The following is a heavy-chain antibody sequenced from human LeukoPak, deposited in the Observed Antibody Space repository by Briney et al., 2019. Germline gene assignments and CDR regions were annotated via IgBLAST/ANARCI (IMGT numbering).Heavy chain of an antibody. CDR2: IKQDGSEK. CDR3: ARFTPRYLGAFDI. J-gene: IGHJ3*02. Sequence: PEGSLRLSCAASGFTFSSYWMSWVRQAPGKGLEWVANIKQDGSEKYYVDSVKGRFTISRDNAKNSLYLQMNSLRAEDTAVYYCARFTPRYLGAFDIWGQGTMVTVSS. V-gene: IGHV3-7*03. CDR1: GFTFSSYW. D-gene: IGHD3-9*01.